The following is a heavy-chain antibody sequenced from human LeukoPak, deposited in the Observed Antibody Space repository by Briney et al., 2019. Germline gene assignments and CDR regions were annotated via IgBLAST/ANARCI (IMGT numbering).Heavy chain of an antibody. CDR3: ARAGMRGEDWFDP. J-gene: IGHJ5*02. CDR1: GGSISSGGYY. V-gene: IGHV4-30-2*01. D-gene: IGHD3-16*01. CDR2: IYHSGST. Sequence: PSETLSLTCTVSGGSISSGGYYWSWIRQPPGKGLEWIGYIYHSGSTYYNPSLKSRVTISVDRSKNQFSLKLSSVTAADTAVYYCARAGMRGEDWFDPWGQGTLVTVSS.